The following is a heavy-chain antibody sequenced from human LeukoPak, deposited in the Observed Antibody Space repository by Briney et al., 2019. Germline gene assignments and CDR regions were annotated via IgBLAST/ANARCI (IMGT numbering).Heavy chain of an antibody. D-gene: IGHD2-15*01. Sequence: ASVKVSCKASGYTFAGYYIHWVRRAPGPGLEWLGWINPNKGDTKSAQKFRDRVIMTTDTSLTTAYMEVINLSSDDTAVYYCTRSSWDCSSGSCYSNMNFDYWGQGTLVTVSS. CDR3: TRSSWDCSSGSCYSNMNFDY. CDR1: GYTFAGYY. V-gene: IGHV1-2*02. J-gene: IGHJ4*02. CDR2: INPNKGDT.